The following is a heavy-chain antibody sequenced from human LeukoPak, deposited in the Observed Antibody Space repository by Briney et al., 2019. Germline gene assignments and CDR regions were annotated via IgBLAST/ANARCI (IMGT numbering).Heavy chain of an antibody. Sequence: SETLSLTCAVYGGSFSGYYWSWIRQPPGKGLEWIGEINHSGSTNYNPSLKSRVTISVDTSKNQFSLKLSSVTAADTAVYYCARRYCSSTSCSYLGSFDYWGQGTLVTVSS. CDR1: GGSFSGYY. CDR2: INHSGST. D-gene: IGHD2-2*01. CDR3: ARRYCSSTSCSYLGSFDY. V-gene: IGHV4-34*01. J-gene: IGHJ4*02.